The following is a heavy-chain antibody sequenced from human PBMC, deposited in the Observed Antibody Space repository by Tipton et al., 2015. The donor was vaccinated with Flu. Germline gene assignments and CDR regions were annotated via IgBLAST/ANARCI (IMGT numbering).Heavy chain of an antibody. CDR3: ARGTGTTHYYGMDV. D-gene: IGHD1-7*01. J-gene: IGHJ6*02. Sequence: SLRLSCAASGFTFSTYGMHWVRQAPGKGLGWVAVIWYDGSHKYYADSVKGRFTISRDISKNTLFLQMNSLRAEDTALYYCARGTGTTHYYGMDVWGQGTTVTVSS. V-gene: IGHV3-33*01. CDR2: IWYDGSHK. CDR1: GFTFSTYG.